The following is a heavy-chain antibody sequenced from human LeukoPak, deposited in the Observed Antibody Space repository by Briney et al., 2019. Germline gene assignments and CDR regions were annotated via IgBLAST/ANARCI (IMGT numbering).Heavy chain of an antibody. Sequence: SETLSLTCAVYGGSFSGYYWSWIRQPPGKGLEWIGEINHSGSTNYNPSLKSRVTISVDTSKNQFSLKLSSVTAADTAVFYCARSGYCSSTSCRHWYFDLWGRGTLVTVSS. J-gene: IGHJ2*01. CDR3: ARSGYCSSTSCRHWYFDL. CDR2: INHSGST. CDR1: GGSFSGYY. D-gene: IGHD2-2*03. V-gene: IGHV4-34*01.